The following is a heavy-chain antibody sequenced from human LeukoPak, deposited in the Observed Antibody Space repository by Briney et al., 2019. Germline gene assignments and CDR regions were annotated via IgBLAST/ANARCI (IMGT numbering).Heavy chain of an antibody. J-gene: IGHJ3*02. CDR3: ARDTSVTPFDI. CDR2: IKQDGSEI. D-gene: IGHD4-17*01. V-gene: IGHV3-7*01. CDR1: RFTLSSHW. Sequence: GGSLRLSCAASRFTLSSHWMSWVRQAPGKGLEWVANIKQDGSEIHFVDSVKGRFTISRDNAKNSLYLQMNSLRAEDTAVYYCARDTSVTPFDIWGQGTMVTVSS.